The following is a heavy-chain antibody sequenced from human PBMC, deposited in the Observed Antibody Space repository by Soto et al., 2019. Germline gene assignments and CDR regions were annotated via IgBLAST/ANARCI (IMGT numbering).Heavy chain of an antibody. J-gene: IGHJ6*03. D-gene: IGHD2-15*01. CDR3: ARGIGGDCSGGSCISSYYYYYYMDV. CDR2: IIPILGIA. CDR1: GGTFSSYT. Sequence: ASVKVSCKASGGTFSSYTISWVRQAPGQGLEWMGRIIPILGIANYAQKFQGRVTITADKSTSTAYMELSSLRSEDTAVYYCARGIGGDCSGGSCISSYYYYYYMDVWGKGTTVTVSS. V-gene: IGHV1-69*02.